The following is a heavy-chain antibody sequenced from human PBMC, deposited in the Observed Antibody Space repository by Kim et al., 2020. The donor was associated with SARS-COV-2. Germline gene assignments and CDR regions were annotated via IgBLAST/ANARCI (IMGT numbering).Heavy chain of an antibody. D-gene: IGHD2-21*02. V-gene: IGHV3-48*02. CDR3: ARDHEGDKYEIAFEV. J-gene: IGHJ3*01. CDR1: GFSFSSYR. CDR2: IDHGSKDI. Sequence: GGSLRLSCVASGFSFSSYRMNWVRQAPGKGLEWVSFIDHGSKDIFYADSVKGRFTISRDNAKNSLFLQMNSLRDDDTAVYYCARDHEGDKYEIAFEVWGQGTMVTVSS.